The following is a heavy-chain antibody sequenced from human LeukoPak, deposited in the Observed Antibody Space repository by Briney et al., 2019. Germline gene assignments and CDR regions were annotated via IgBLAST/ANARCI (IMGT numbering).Heavy chain of an antibody. V-gene: IGHV3-23*01. D-gene: IGHD2-2*01. CDR1: KFTFSFYA. CDR3: AKGLVPAAMGEFDY. CDR2: ISGSGANT. J-gene: IGHJ4*02. Sequence: GGSLRLSCASSKFTFSFYAMSWVRQAPGKGLEWVSTISGSGANTYYADSVKGRFTISRDNSKNTLYLQMNSLRAEDTAAYYCAKGLVPAAMGEFDYWGQGTLVTVSS.